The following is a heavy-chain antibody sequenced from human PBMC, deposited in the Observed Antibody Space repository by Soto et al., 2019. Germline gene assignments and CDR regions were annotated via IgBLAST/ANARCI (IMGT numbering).Heavy chain of an antibody. Sequence: EVQLVESGGGLVQPGGSLRLSCAASGFTFSNAWMNWVRQAPGKGLEWVGRIKSKTDGGTTDYAAPVKGRFTISRDDSKNTLYLQMNSLKTEDTAVYYCTTDQKYYDFWSGYFRGYYFDYWGQGTLVTVSS. V-gene: IGHV3-15*07. D-gene: IGHD3-3*01. CDR2: IKSKTDGGTT. J-gene: IGHJ4*02. CDR3: TTDQKYYDFWSGYFRGYYFDY. CDR1: GFTFSNAW.